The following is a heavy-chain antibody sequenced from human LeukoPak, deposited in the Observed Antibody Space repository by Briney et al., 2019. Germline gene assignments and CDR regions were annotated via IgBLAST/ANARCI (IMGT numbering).Heavy chain of an antibody. CDR3: ARALYDSSGYYYAGFDY. J-gene: IGHJ4*02. Sequence: GSLRLSCAASGFTFSDYYMSWIRQAPGKGLEWVSYISSSGRSIYYADSVKGRFTISRDNAKKSLYLQMNSLRAEDTAVYYCARALYDSSGYYYAGFDYWGQGTLVTVSS. D-gene: IGHD3-22*01. V-gene: IGHV3-11*04. CDR2: ISSSGRSI. CDR1: GFTFSDYY.